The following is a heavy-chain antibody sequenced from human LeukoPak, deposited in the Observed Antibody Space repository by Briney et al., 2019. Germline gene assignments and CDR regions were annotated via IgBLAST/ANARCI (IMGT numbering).Heavy chain of an antibody. CDR2: ISGSGGST. CDR3: AKDGVPAAIGRGGSDY. D-gene: IGHD2-2*01. CDR1: GFTFSSYA. V-gene: IGHV3-23*01. J-gene: IGHJ4*02. Sequence: PGGSLRLSCAASGFTFSSYAMSWVRQAPGKGLEWVSAISGSGGSTYYADSVKGRFTISRDNSKNTLYLQMNSLRAEDTAVYYCAKDGVPAAIGRGGSDYWGQGTLVTVSS.